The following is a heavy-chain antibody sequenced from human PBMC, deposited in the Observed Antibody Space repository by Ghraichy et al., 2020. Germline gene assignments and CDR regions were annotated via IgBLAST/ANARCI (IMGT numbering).Heavy chain of an antibody. D-gene: IGHD5-24*01. CDR2: VSGSGGTT. CDR3: AKDWLMATGGTFDS. J-gene: IGHJ4*02. V-gene: IGHV3-23*01. Sequence: GGSLRLSCAASGFIFSSFAMNWVRQVPGKGLEWVSTVSGSGGTTHYADSVKGQFTVSRDNSRKRLYLQMNNLRAEDTAVYYCAKDWLMATGGTFDSWGQGSLVTVSS. CDR1: GFIFSSFA.